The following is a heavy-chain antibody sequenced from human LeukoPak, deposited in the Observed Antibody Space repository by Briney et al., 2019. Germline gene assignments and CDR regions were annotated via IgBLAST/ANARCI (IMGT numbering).Heavy chain of an antibody. Sequence: SETLSPTCAGYGGSFSGYYWSWIRQPPGKGLEWIGEINHSGSTNYNPSLKSRVTISVDTSKNQFSLKLSSVTAADTAVYYCASLRRLGYWGQGTLVTVSS. CDR3: ASLRRLGY. J-gene: IGHJ4*02. CDR2: INHSGST. V-gene: IGHV4-34*01. CDR1: GGSFSGYY. D-gene: IGHD6-19*01.